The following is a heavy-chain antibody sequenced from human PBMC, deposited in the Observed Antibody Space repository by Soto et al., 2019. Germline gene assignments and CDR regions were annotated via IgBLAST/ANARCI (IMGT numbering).Heavy chain of an antibody. CDR2: ISYDGSNK. V-gene: IGHV3-30*18. D-gene: IGHD6-19*01. J-gene: IGHJ4*02. CDR3: AKVSSGNPSPDY. Sequence: QVQLVESGGGVVQPGRSLRLSCAASGFTFSSYGMLWVRQAPGKGLEWVAVISYDGSNKYYADSVKGRFTISRDNSKNTLYLQMNSLRAEDTAVYYCAKVSSGNPSPDYWGQGTLVTVSS. CDR1: GFTFSSYG.